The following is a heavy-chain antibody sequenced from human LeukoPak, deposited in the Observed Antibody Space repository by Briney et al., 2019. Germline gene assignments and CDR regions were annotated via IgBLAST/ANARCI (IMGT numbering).Heavy chain of an antibody. CDR2: IGGSDGIT. Sequence: PSETLSLTCTVSGYSISSGYFWGWIRQPPGKGLEWVSGIGGSDGITSYYSDSVEGRFAISRDNSRDTMFLQMNSLRAEDTAVYYCVRDLSWGGFDYWGQGTLVTVSS. J-gene: IGHJ4*02. V-gene: IGHV3-23*01. CDR1: GYSISSGY. D-gene: IGHD3-16*01. CDR3: VRDLSWGGFDY.